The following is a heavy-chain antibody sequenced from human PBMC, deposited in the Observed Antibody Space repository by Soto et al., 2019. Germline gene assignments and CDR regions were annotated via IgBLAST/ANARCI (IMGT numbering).Heavy chain of an antibody. CDR3: AKYSYYYSSSGYYIFDY. J-gene: IGHJ4*02. CDR1: GFIFSSYG. CDR2: VSHDGSNK. D-gene: IGHD3-22*01. V-gene: IGHV3-30*18. Sequence: QVQLVESGGGVVQPERSLRLSCEASGFIFSSYGMHWVRQAPGRGLEWVAVVSHDGSNKKYVDFVEGRLTISRDNSKNTLYLQMNSLRAEDMAVYYCAKYSYYYSSSGYYIFDYCGEGTLVTVSS.